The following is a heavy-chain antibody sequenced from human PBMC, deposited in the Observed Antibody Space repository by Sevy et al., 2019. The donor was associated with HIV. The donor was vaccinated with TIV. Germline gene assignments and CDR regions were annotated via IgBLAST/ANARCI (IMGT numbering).Heavy chain of an antibody. CDR2: IKSKTDGGTT. V-gene: IGHV3-15*07. J-gene: IGHJ3*02. CDR1: GFTFSNAW. D-gene: IGHD3-3*01. CDR3: TTDRVEGTGVLRFLEWSIRGAFDI. Sequence: GGSLRLSCAASGFTFSNAWMNWVRQAPGKGLEWVGRIKSKTDGGTTDYAAPVKGRFTISRDDSKNTLYLQMNSLKTEDTAVYYCTTDRVEGTGVLRFLEWSIRGAFDIWGQGTMVTVSS.